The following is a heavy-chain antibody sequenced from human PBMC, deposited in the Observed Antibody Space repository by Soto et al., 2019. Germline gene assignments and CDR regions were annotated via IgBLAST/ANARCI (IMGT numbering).Heavy chain of an antibody. CDR1: GFTFNDYA. D-gene: IGHD6-13*01. CDR3: VKDAVSSFFEGFHN. J-gene: IGHJ1*01. Sequence: ESGGALVQPGGSLRLSCAASGFTFNDYAMHWVRQAPGKGLEWVSGINWNSVTIAYADSVKGRFTISRDNAKNSLNLQMNSLRAEDTALYYCVKDAVSSFFEGFHNWGQGTLVAVSS. V-gene: IGHV3-9*01. CDR2: INWNSVTI.